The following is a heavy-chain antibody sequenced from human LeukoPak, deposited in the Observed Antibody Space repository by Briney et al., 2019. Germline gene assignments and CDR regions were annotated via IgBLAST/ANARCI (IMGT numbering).Heavy chain of an antibody. CDR1: GGSISTTLYY. Sequence: SETLSLTCTVSGGSISTTLYYWSWIRQPPGKGLEWIGEINHSGSTNYNPSLKSRVTISVDTSKNQFSLKLRSVTAADTAVYYCASLGYCSSTSCRPIDYWGQGTLVTVSS. V-gene: IGHV4-39*07. D-gene: IGHD2-2*01. CDR2: INHSGST. CDR3: ASLGYCSSTSCRPIDY. J-gene: IGHJ4*02.